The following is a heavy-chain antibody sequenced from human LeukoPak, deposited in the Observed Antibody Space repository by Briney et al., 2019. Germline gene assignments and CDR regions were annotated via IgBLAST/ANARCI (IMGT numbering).Heavy chain of an antibody. J-gene: IGHJ5*02. Sequence: ASVKVSCKAPGYTFTGYYMHWVRQAPGQGLEWVGWINPNSGGTNFAQKFQGRVTMTRDTSISTAYMELSRLRSDDTAVYYCATTTPPTYTYCGGDCYSAWFDPWGQGTLVTVSS. D-gene: IGHD2-21*01. V-gene: IGHV1-2*02. CDR1: GYTFTGYY. CDR3: ATTTPPTYTYCGGDCYSAWFDP. CDR2: INPNSGGT.